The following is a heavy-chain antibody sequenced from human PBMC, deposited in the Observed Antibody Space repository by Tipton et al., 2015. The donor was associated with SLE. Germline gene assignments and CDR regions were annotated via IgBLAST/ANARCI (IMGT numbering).Heavy chain of an antibody. V-gene: IGHV4-34*01. D-gene: IGHD3-10*01. Sequence: TLSLTCAVYGGSFSGYYWSWIRQPPGKGLEWIGEINHSGSTNYNPSLKSRVTISVDTSKNQFSLKLSSVTAADTAVYYCAALDYYGSGSRYWGQGTLVTVSS. CDR2: INHSGST. J-gene: IGHJ4*02. CDR3: AALDYYGSGSRY. CDR1: GGSFSGYY.